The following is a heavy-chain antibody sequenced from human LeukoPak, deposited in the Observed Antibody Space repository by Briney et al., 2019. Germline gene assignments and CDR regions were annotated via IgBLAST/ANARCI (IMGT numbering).Heavy chain of an antibody. Sequence: PGGSLRLSCAASGFTFSSYDMHWVRQATGKGLEWVSAIGTAGDTYYPGSVKGRFTISRENAKNSLYLQMNSLRAGDTAVYYCARAGPYGDYSGWGQGTLVTVSS. D-gene: IGHD4-17*01. CDR3: ARAGPYGDYSG. CDR2: IGTAGDT. CDR1: GFTFSSYD. J-gene: IGHJ4*02. V-gene: IGHV3-13*01.